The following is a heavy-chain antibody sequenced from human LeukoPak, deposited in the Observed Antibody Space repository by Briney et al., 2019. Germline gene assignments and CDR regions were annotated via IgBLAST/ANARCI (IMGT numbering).Heavy chain of an antibody. Sequence: SETLSLTCTVSGDSINKYFWSWLRQSPGKGLEWIGYISHSGNTNYHPSLKSRVTISLDKSNNQFSLRLSSVTAADTAVYYCGRAGPENFNWRYYIDFWGQGILVTVSS. CDR2: ISHSGNT. CDR1: GDSINKYF. D-gene: IGHD1-1*01. CDR3: GRAGPENFNWRYYIDF. J-gene: IGHJ4*02. V-gene: IGHV4-59*01.